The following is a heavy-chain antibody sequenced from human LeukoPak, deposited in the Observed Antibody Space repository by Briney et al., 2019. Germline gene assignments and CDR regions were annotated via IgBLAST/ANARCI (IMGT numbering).Heavy chain of an antibody. J-gene: IGHJ6*04. V-gene: IGHV3-53*01. CDR1: GFTVSSNY. CDR2: IYSGGST. D-gene: IGHD3-10*01. CDR3: AREATTMVRGVPPGYYYYYYGMDV. Sequence: GGSLRLSCAASGFTVSSNYMSWVRQAPGKGLEWVSVIYSGGSTYYADSVKGRFTISRDNSKNTLYLQMNSLRAEDTAVYYCAREATTMVRGVPPGYYYYYYGMDVWGKGTTVTVSS.